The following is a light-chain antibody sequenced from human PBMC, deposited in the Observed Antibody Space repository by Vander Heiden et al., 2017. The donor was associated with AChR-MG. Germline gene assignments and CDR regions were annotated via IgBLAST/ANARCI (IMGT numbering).Light chain of an antibody. Sequence: DVVMTQSPLSLPVTLGQPASISCRSSQSLVDSDGNTYLIWFQQRPGQSPRRLIYKVSNRDSGVPDRFSGSGSGTDFTLKISRVEAEDVGVYYCRQGTHWPLSFGGGTKVEIK. CDR2: KVS. J-gene: IGKJ4*01. CDR1: QSLVDSDGNTY. CDR3: RQGTHWPLS. V-gene: IGKV2-30*01.